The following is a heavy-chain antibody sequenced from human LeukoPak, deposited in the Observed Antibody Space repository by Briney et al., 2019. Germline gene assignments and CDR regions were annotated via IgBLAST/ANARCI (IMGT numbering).Heavy chain of an antibody. Sequence: GGSLRLSCAASGFTFSDYNMRWIRQAPGKGLEWVSSISRSGSTKYYADSVKGRFTISRDNAKNSLYLQMNSLRAEDTAVYYCARDERGYSLFDYWGQGTLVTVSS. CDR2: ISRSGSTK. CDR3: ARDERGYSLFDY. D-gene: IGHD5-18*01. CDR1: GFTFSDYN. J-gene: IGHJ4*02. V-gene: IGHV3-11*04.